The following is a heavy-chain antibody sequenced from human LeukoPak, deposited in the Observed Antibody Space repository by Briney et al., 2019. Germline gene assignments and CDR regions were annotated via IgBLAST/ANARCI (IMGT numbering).Heavy chain of an antibody. CDR3: ARDRGVVPAAMPGDY. CDR2: ISAYNGNT. CDR1: GYTFTSYG. J-gene: IGHJ4*02. V-gene: IGHV1-18*01. Sequence: GASVKVSCKASGYTFTSYGISWVRQAPGQGLEWMGWISAYNGNTNYAQKLQGRVTMTTDTSTSTAYMEPRSLRSDDTAVYYCARDRGVVPAAMPGDYWGQGTLVTVSS. D-gene: IGHD2-2*01.